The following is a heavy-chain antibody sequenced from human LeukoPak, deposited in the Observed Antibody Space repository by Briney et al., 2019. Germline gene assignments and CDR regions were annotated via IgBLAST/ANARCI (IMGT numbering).Heavy chain of an antibody. J-gene: IGHJ6*03. CDR3: SRDFGEPTGYYMDV. CDR2: INPNSGDT. D-gene: IGHD3-3*01. V-gene: IGHV1-2*06. CDR1: GYTFTGYY. Sequence: ASVKVSCKASGYTFTGYYMHWVRQAPGQGLEWMGRINPNSGDTNYAQKFQGRVTMTRDTSISTAYVELSSLRSDDTAVYYCSRDFGEPTGYYMDVWGKGTTVTVSS.